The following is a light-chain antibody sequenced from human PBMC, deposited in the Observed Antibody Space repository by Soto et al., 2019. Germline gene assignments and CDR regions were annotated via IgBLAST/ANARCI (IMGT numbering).Light chain of an antibody. Sequence: QSVLTQPPSGSAAPGQKVTISCSGSRSNIGSNYVTWYQRLPGTAPRLLIHENEKRPSGIPDRFSGSKSGTSATLGIIGLQSGDEADYYCAAWDDSLSAGLFGGGTKVTVL. CDR1: RSNIGSNY. CDR3: AAWDDSLSAGL. CDR2: ENE. V-gene: IGLV1-51*01. J-gene: IGLJ2*01.